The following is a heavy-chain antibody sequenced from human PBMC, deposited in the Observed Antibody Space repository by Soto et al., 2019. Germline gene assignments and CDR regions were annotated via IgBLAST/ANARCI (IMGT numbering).Heavy chain of an antibody. J-gene: IGHJ3*02. V-gene: IGHV3-23*01. D-gene: IGHD3-16*01. CDR3: AKGGYYSLFDI. CDR1: GFPFSSYA. CDR2: ISGSGSRT. Sequence: EMQLLESGGGLVQPGGSLRLSCVASGFPFSSYAMSWVRQTPGKGLEWVSGISGSGSRTYYADSVKGRFTISRDNSNNTLSLQMHSLRVEDTAVYFCAKGGYYSLFDIWGQGTMVTASA.